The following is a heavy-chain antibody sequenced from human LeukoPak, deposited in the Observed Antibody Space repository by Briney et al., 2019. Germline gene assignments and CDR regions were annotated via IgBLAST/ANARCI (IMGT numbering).Heavy chain of an antibody. J-gene: IGHJ5*02. D-gene: IGHD1-1*01. V-gene: IGHV1-2*02. Sequence: GASVKVSCKASGYTFTGYYMHWVRQAPGQGLEWMGWINPNSGGTNYAQEFQGRVTMTRDTSISTAYMELSRLRSDDTAVYYCARDLGVQLERRDWFDPWGQGTLVTVSS. CDR3: ARDLGVQLERRDWFDP. CDR2: INPNSGGT. CDR1: GYTFTGYY.